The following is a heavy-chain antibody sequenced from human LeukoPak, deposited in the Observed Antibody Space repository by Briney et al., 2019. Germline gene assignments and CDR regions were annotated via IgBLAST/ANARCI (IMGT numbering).Heavy chain of an antibody. J-gene: IGHJ4*02. Sequence: SETLSLTCTVSGGSISSSSYYCGWIRQPPGKWLEWIGSIYYSGSTYYNPSLKSRVTISVDTSKNQFSRKLSSVTAADTAVYYCARSGHRDYFDYWGQGTLVTVSS. CDR1: GGSISSSSYY. D-gene: IGHD1-26*01. CDR3: ARSGHRDYFDY. V-gene: IGHV4-39*07. CDR2: IYYSGST.